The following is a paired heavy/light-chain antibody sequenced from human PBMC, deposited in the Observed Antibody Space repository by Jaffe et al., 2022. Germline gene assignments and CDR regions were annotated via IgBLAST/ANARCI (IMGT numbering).Heavy chain of an antibody. V-gene: IGHV5-51*03. CDR1: GYTFTSYW. CDR2: IYPGDSDT. Sequence: EVQLVQSGAEVKKPGESLKISCKGSGYTFTSYWIGWVRQMPGKGLEWVGMIYPGDSDTRYSPSLQGQVTISVDKSITTAYLRWSSLKASDTAMYYCVRPNNYYGSGSYDYWGQGTLVTVSS. D-gene: IGHD3-10*01. CDR3: VRPNNYYGSGSYDY. J-gene: IGHJ4*02.
Light chain of an antibody. CDR3: SSYADTTMNWV. Sequence: QSALTQPASVSGSPGQSITISCTGTRSDVGSYDLVSWYQQNPGKAPKLMIYEVTRRPSGVSNRFSGSKSGNTASLTISGLQAEDEADYYCSSYADTTMNWVFGGGTKLTVL. J-gene: IGLJ3*02. CDR1: RSDVGSYDL. CDR2: EVT. V-gene: IGLV2-23*02.